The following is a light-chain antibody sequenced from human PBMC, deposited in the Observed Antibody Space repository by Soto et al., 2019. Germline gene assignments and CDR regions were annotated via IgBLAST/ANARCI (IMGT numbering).Light chain of an antibody. CDR1: SSDIAIYNY. J-gene: IGLJ2*01. Sequence: SALTQPASVAGSLGQSITLSCTGTSSDIAIYNYVSWYQHHPGRVPKLLISEVTNRPSGASDRFSGSKSGNTASLTISGLQADDEADYYCTSFTTSSSLVFGGGTKVTVL. CDR3: TSFTTSSSLV. V-gene: IGLV2-14*01. CDR2: EVT.